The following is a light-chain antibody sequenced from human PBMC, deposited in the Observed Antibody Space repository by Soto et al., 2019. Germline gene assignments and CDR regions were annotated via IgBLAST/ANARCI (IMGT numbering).Light chain of an antibody. CDR2: EVS. Sequence: QSALTQPPSASGSPGQSVTISCTGTSSDVGGYNYVSWYQQHPGKAPKLMIYEVSKRPSGVPDRFSGSKSGNTASLTVAGLQADDEAEYYCSSYAGSDNLGVFGTGTKLTVL. J-gene: IGLJ1*01. V-gene: IGLV2-8*01. CDR1: SSDVGGYNY. CDR3: SSYAGSDNLGV.